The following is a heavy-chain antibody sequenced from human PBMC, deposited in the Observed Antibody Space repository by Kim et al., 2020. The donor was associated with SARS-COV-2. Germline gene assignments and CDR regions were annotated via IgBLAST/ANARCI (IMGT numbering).Heavy chain of an antibody. V-gene: IGHV3-23*01. CDR3: AKDTEVGRLLRGWYPSLAGYNWFDA. J-gene: IGHJ5*02. CDR2: ISGSGGST. CDR1: GFTFSSYA. D-gene: IGHD6-19*01. Sequence: GGSLRLSCAASGFTFSSYAMSWVRQAPGKGLEWVSAISGSGGSTYYADSVKGRFTISRDNSKNTLYLQMNSLRAEDTAVYYCAKDTEVGRLLRGWYPSLAGYNWFDAWGQGTLVTVSS.